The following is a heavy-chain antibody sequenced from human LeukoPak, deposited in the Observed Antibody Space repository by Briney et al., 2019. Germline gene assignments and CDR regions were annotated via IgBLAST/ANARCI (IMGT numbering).Heavy chain of an antibody. Sequence: PGGSLRLSCAASGFAVSSNYMSWVRQAPGKGLEWVSIIYNGGTTYYADSVKGRFTISRDNAKNSLYLQMNSLRAEDTAVYYCARDGSGSYPSGYFDYWGQGTLVTVSS. D-gene: IGHD3-10*01. CDR2: IYNGGTT. CDR1: GFAVSSNY. V-gene: IGHV3-53*01. J-gene: IGHJ4*02. CDR3: ARDGSGSYPSGYFDY.